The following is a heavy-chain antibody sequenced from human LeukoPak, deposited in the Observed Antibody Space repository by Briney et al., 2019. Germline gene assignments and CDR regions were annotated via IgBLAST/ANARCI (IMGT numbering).Heavy chain of an antibody. CDR3: ARVYDFWSGYYD. Sequence: SETLSLTCAVYGGSFSGYYWSWTRQPPGKGLEWIGEINHSGSTNYNPSLKSRVTISVDTSKNQFSLKLSSMTAADTAVYYCARVYDFWSGYYDWGQGTLVTVSS. D-gene: IGHD3-3*01. CDR1: GGSFSGYY. CDR2: INHSGST. V-gene: IGHV4-34*01. J-gene: IGHJ4*02.